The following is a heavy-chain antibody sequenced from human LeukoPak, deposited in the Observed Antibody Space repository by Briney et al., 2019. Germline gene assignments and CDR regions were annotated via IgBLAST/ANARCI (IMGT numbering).Heavy chain of an antibody. V-gene: IGHV3-74*01. Sequence: GGSLRLSCAASGFTFSNYWLHWVRQAPGKGLVWVSRISPDGSSTTYADSVKGRFTISRDNAKNTLYLQMNSLRAEDTAVYFCARARSTTETNWLDPWGLGTLVTVSS. D-gene: IGHD1-1*01. CDR3: ARARSTTETNWLDP. J-gene: IGHJ5*02. CDR1: GFTFSNYW. CDR2: ISPDGSST.